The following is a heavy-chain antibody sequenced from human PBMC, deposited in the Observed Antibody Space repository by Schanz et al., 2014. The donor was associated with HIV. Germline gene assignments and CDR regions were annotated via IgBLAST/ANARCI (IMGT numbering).Heavy chain of an antibody. J-gene: IGHJ4*02. CDR1: GVSFSSLW. V-gene: IGHV3-7*04. CDR3: VGGSGWLPDY. Sequence: VQLVESGGGVVQPGRSLRLSCTASGVSFSSLWMNWVRQAPGKGLEWVTIIKQDGSEKLYVDSVKGRFTISRDNAKNSLYLQMNSLRVEDTAVYYCVGGSGWLPDYWGQGTLVAVSS. CDR2: IKQDGSEK. D-gene: IGHD6-19*01.